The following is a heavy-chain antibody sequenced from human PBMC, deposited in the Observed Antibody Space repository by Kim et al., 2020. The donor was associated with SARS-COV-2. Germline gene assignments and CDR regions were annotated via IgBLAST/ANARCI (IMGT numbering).Heavy chain of an antibody. CDR2: ISYDGSNK. Sequence: GGSLRLSCAASGFTFSSYGMHWVRQAPGKGLEWVAVISYDGSNKYYADSVKGRFTISRDNSKNTLYLQMNSLRAEDTAVYYCAKDRSPTDEYFDYWGQGTLVTVSS. CDR1: GFTFSSYG. V-gene: IGHV3-30*18. J-gene: IGHJ4*02. CDR3: AKDRSPTDEYFDY.